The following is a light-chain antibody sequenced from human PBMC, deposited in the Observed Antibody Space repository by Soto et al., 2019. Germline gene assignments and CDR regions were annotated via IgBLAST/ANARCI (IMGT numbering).Light chain of an antibody. CDR1: SSDVGGYNY. J-gene: IGLJ2*01. CDR3: SSYTSTNTLVI. Sequence: QSALTQPASVSGSPGQSVTISCTGTSSDVGGYNYVSWYQQHPGKDPKLLIYDVSHRPSVVSSRFSGAKSGNTASLAISGLQAEDEADYYCSSYTSTNTLVIFGGGTQLTVL. V-gene: IGLV2-14*03. CDR2: DVS.